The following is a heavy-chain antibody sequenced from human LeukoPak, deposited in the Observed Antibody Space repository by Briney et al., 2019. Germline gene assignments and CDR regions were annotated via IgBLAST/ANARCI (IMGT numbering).Heavy chain of an antibody. V-gene: IGHV3-30*04. J-gene: IGHJ6*03. CDR1: GFTFSSYA. D-gene: IGHD6-19*01. CDR2: ISYDGSNK. Sequence: PGGSLRLSCAASGFTFSSYAMHWVRQAPGKGLEWVAVISYDGSNKYYADSVNGRFTISRDNSKNTLYLQVNSLRAEDTAVYFCARDRIAVAGTGIYYLYFYMDVWGKGTTVTVSS. CDR3: ARDRIAVAGTGIYYLYFYMDV.